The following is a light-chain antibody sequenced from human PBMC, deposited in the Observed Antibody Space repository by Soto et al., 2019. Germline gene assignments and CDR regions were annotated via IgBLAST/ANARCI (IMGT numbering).Light chain of an antibody. CDR1: QSVSSNF. CDR3: QQYGGSPKYT. Sequence: EIVLTQSPGTLSLSPAERATLSCRASQSVSSNFLAWYQQKPGQAPRLLIYATSNRATGVPDRFSGSRSETDYTLTISRLEPEDFAVYYCQQYGGSPKYTFGQGTKLEIK. V-gene: IGKV3-20*01. J-gene: IGKJ2*01. CDR2: ATS.